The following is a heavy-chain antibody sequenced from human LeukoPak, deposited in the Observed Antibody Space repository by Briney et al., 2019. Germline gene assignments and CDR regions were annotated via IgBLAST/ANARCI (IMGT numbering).Heavy chain of an antibody. Sequence: GGSLRLSCAASGFTFNSYSMNWVRQAPGKGLEWVSSISGSNSYIYYADSMKGRFTISRDNAKNSLYLQMNSLRAEDTAVYYCAKDQAGGAMVLHYWGQGTLVTVSS. V-gene: IGHV3-21*01. D-gene: IGHD5-18*01. J-gene: IGHJ4*02. CDR1: GFTFNSYS. CDR3: AKDQAGGAMVLHY. CDR2: ISGSNSYI.